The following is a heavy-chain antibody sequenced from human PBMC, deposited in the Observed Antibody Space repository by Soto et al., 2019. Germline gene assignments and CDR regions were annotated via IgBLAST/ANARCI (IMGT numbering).Heavy chain of an antibody. Sequence: QVQLVQSGAEVKKPGASVKVSCKASGYTFTGYYMHWVRQAPGQRLEWMGWINPNSGGTNYAQKFQGRVTMTRDTSISTAYMELSRLRSDDTAVYYCARDRGARGGLLYYYYGMDVWGQGTTVTVSS. D-gene: IGHD3-10*01. CDR2: INPNSGGT. CDR3: ARDRGARGGLLYYYYGMDV. CDR1: GYTFTGYY. V-gene: IGHV1-2*02. J-gene: IGHJ6*02.